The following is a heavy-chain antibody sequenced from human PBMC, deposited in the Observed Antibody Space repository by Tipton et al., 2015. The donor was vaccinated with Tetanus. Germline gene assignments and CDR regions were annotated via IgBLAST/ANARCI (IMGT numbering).Heavy chain of an antibody. CDR2: IYPGDSDT. J-gene: IGHJ4*02. CDR3: GRADCTDGVGNFDF. CDR1: GYIFNNYW. Sequence: VQLVQSGGEVKKPGESLKISCKGSGYIFNNYWIGWVCQKPGKCLEWMGIIYPGDSDTSYSPSFQRQVTIPVDRSINTAYLQWSSLKASDTSMFYCGRADCTDGVGNFDFWGQGALVPVAS. V-gene: IGHV5-51*01. D-gene: IGHD2-8*01.